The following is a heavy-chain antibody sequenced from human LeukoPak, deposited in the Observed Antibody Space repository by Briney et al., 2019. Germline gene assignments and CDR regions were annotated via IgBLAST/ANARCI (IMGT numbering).Heavy chain of an antibody. D-gene: IGHD3-10*01. J-gene: IGHJ5*02. CDR1: GGSFSGYY. CDR3: ARDSGTTGEVKFDP. CDR2: IYNGGII. Sequence: SETLSLTCAVYGGSFSGYYWSWIRQPAGKGLEWIGRIYNGGIITYNTSLKSRVTMSIDTSNNHFSLRLRFVTAADTAVYYCARDSGTTGEVKFDPWGQGTLVTVSS. V-gene: IGHV4-4*07.